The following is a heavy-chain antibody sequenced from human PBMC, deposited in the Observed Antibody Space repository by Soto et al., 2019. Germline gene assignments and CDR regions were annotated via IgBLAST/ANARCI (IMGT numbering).Heavy chain of an antibody. V-gene: IGHV3-23*01. CDR3: AKDWCSGTTCSCREN. CDR1: GFTFSSYA. Sequence: EVQLLESGGGLVQHGGSLRLSCAASGFTFSSYAMSWVRQAPGKGLEWVSSVSGSSGSRSYADSVKGRFTISRDNSKSTVYLQLNRLRAEDTAGYFCAKDWCSGTTCSCRENWGQGTLVTVSS. CDR2: VSGSSGSR. D-gene: IGHD1-7*01. J-gene: IGHJ4*02.